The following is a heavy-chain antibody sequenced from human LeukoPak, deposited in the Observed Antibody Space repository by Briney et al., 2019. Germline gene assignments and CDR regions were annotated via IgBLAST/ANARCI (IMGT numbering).Heavy chain of an antibody. J-gene: IGHJ6*02. V-gene: IGHV6-1*01. CDR1: GDSVSSNSAA. D-gene: IGHD3-10*01. CDR3: ARESYYGSGSDRLYYYGMDV. Sequence: SQTLSLTCAISGDSVSSNSAAWNWIRQSLSRGLEWLGRTYYRSKWYNDYAVSVKSRITINPDTSKNQFSLQLNSVTPEDTAVYYCARESYYGSGSDRLYYYGMDVWGQGTTVTVSS. CDR2: TYYRSKWYN.